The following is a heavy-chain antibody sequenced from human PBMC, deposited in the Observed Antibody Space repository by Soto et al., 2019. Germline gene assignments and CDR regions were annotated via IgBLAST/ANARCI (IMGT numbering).Heavy chain of an antibody. D-gene: IGHD3-9*01. Sequence: GGSLRLSCAASGFTFSSYSMNWVRQAPGKGLEWVSSISSSSSYIYYADSVKGRFTISRDNAKNSLYLQMNSLRAEDTAVYYCARDHKNYDILTGLGYWGQGTLVTVSS. CDR2: ISSSSSYI. CDR3: ARDHKNYDILTGLGY. J-gene: IGHJ4*02. CDR1: GFTFSSYS. V-gene: IGHV3-21*01.